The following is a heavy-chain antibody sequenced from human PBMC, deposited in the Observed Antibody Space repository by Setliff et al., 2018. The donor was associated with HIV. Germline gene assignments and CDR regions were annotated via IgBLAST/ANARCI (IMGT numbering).Heavy chain of an antibody. D-gene: IGHD3-10*01. J-gene: IGHJ6*02. CDR1: GYTFTNYY. Sequence: ASVKVSCKASGYTFTNYYIHWVRQAPGQGLEWMGRINPNSGGTNYAQKFQGRVTMTRDTSINTAYMELSRLRSDDTAVYYCARGSDSGSYSYYYGMDVWGQGTTVTVSS. CDR2: INPNSGGT. CDR3: ARGSDSGSYSYYYGMDV. V-gene: IGHV1-2*06.